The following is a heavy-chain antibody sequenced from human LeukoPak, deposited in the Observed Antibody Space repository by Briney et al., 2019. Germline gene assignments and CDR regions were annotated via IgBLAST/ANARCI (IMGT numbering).Heavy chain of an antibody. CDR2: ISGSGGST. J-gene: IGHJ4*02. Sequence: GGSLRLSCAASGYTFSSYAMSWVRQAPGKGLEWVSAISGSGGSTYYADSVKGRFTISRDNSKNTLYLQMNSLRAEDTAVYYCAKAVYDSSGYYYYWGQGTLVTVSS. V-gene: IGHV3-23*01. CDR3: AKAVYDSSGYYYY. CDR1: GYTFSSYA. D-gene: IGHD3-22*01.